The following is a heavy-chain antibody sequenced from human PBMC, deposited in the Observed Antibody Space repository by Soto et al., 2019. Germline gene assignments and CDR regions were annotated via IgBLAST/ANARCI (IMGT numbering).Heavy chain of an antibody. CDR1: GGSFSDFH. V-gene: IGHV4-34*01. J-gene: IGHJ6*03. Sequence: QVQLQQWGAGLLKPSETLSLTCAVYGGSFSDFHWSWIRHPPGKGLEWIGEINHLGNTNYNPSLKTPVPMSVDTSQNQFSLKMTSVSAAEAAGYYCARTHYSLDVWDKGTTIPVSS. CDR3: ARTHYSLDV. CDR2: INHLGNT.